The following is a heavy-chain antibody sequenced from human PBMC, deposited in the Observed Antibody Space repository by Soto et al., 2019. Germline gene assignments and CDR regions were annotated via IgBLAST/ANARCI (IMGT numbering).Heavy chain of an antibody. J-gene: IGHJ6*01. Sequence: PGWSLRLSCTASGFIFSRYAMHWVRHAPGKGLEWVAVVSSDGNSQHYADSVRGRFAISRDNSKNTLFLQMSSLRPEDTAVYYCARTTTTIIYCQFYGLDVWGQGTKVTVSS. V-gene: IGHV3-30*09. CDR3: ARTTTTIIYCQFYGLDV. CDR2: VSSDGNSQ. D-gene: IGHD1-1*01. CDR1: GFIFSRYA.